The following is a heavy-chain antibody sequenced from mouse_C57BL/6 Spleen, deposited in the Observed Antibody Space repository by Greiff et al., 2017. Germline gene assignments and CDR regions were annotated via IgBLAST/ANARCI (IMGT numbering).Heavy chain of an antibody. CDR3: AREGYDWYFDV. CDR2: INYDGSST. V-gene: IGHV5-16*01. D-gene: IGHD2-2*01. CDR1: GFTFSDYY. J-gene: IGHJ1*03. Sequence: DVKLVESEGGLVQPGSSMKLSCTASGFTFSDYYMAWVRQVPEKGLEWVANINYDGSSTYYLDSLTSRFIISRDNAKNILYLQMSSLKSEDTATYYCAREGYDWYFDVWGTGTTVTVSS.